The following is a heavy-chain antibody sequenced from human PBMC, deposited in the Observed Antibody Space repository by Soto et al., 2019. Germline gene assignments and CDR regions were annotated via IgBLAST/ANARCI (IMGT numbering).Heavy chain of an antibody. CDR2: LKSDGTST. J-gene: IGHJ6*02. CDR3: AREKYDGYHYYTMDV. D-gene: IGHD3-22*01. Sequence: EVQLVESGGGLVQPGGSLRLSCAASGFTLSSCWMHWVRQAPGKGLVWISRLKSDGTSTIYADSVKGRFTISRDNAKNTLYLEMNSLRAEDTAVYYCAREKYDGYHYYTMDVWGQGTTDTVSS. V-gene: IGHV3-74*01. CDR1: GFTLSSCW.